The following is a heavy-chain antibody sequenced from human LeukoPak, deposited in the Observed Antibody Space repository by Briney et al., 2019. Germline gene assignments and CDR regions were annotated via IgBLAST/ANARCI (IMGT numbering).Heavy chain of an antibody. V-gene: IGHV3-30*01. CDR1: GFTFSSYA. CDR2: ISYDGSNK. D-gene: IGHD6-13*01. Sequence: GGSLRLSCAAPGFTFSSYAMHWVRQAPGKGLEWVAVISYDGSNKYYADSVKGRFTISRDNSKNTLYLQMNSLRAEDTAVYYCAKSSWYSISYFDYWGQGTLVTVSS. CDR3: AKSSWYSISYFDY. J-gene: IGHJ4*02.